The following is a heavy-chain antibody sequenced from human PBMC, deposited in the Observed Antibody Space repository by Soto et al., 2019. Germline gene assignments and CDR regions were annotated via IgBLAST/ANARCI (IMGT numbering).Heavy chain of an antibody. Sequence: ASVKVSCKASGYTFTDYGISWLRQAPGQGLEWIGWISAYNGNTNNAQKLQDRVTMTTDSSTSTAYMELRSLRSDDTAVYYCARVGDIVVVGPWFDPWGQGTLVTVSS. CDR2: ISAYNGNT. CDR3: ARVGDIVVVGPWFDP. V-gene: IGHV1-18*04. J-gene: IGHJ5*02. D-gene: IGHD2-2*01. CDR1: GYTFTDYG.